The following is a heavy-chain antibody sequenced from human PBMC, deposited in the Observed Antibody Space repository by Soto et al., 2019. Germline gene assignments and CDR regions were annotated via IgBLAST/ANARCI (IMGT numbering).Heavy chain of an antibody. V-gene: IGHV3-23*01. CDR1: EFDFSNYA. J-gene: IGHJ3*01. D-gene: IGHD6-19*01. Sequence: VQLLESGGGLIQPGGSLRLSCAASEFDFSNYAMAWVRQAPGKGLEWVSHITASGATTYYADSVKGRFTISRDNSNNMLYLQMNSLRAEDTAKYYCVKEGSGWYSRGPLDFWGRGTMVTVSS. CDR2: ITASGATT. CDR3: VKEGSGWYSRGPLDF.